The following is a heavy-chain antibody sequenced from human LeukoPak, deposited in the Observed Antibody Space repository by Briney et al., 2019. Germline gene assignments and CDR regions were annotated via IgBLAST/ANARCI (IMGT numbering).Heavy chain of an antibody. CDR2: ISGSGGST. CDR3: APKIAVAGTGAFDI. CDR1: GFTFSSYA. Sequence: PGGSLRLSYAASGFTFSSYAMSWVRQAPGKGLEWVSAISGSGGSTYYADSVKGRFTISRDNSKNTLYLQMSSLRAEDTAVYYCAPKIAVAGTGAFDIWGQGTMVTVSS. V-gene: IGHV3-23*01. J-gene: IGHJ3*02. D-gene: IGHD6-19*01.